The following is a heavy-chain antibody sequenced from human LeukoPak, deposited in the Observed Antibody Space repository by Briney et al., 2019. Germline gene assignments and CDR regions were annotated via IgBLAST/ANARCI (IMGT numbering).Heavy chain of an antibody. Sequence: GGSLRLSCAASGFAVSSNYMSWVRQAPGKGLEWVSVIYRDGRTYYGDSVKGRFTISREISKNTLFLQMTSLTAEDTALYYCAKVKGWYGEGYFDYWGQGSLVTVSS. CDR2: IYRDGRT. CDR3: AKVKGWYGEGYFDY. D-gene: IGHD3-10*01. J-gene: IGHJ4*02. V-gene: IGHV3-53*01. CDR1: GFAVSSNY.